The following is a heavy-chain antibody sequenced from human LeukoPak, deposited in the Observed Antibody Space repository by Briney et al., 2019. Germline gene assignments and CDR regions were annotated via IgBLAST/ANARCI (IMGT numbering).Heavy chain of an antibody. D-gene: IGHD3-10*01. CDR1: GFTFSNYA. CDR2: IWYDGSIK. CDR3: ARAVGPYDY. Sequence: PGGSLRLSCAASGFTFSNYAMHWVRQAPGKGLEWVAVIWYDGSIKYYADSVKGRFTISRDNSKNTLFLQMNSLRAEDTAVYYCARAVGPYDYWGQGTPVTVSS. V-gene: IGHV3-33*08. J-gene: IGHJ4*02.